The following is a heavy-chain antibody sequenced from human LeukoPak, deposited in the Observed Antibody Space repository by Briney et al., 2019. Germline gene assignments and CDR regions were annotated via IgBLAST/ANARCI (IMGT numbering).Heavy chain of an antibody. J-gene: IGHJ4*02. CDR1: GFTFSSYS. CDR3: AASADYDILTGYYDFDY. Sequence: GSLRLSCAASGFTFSSYSMNWVRQAPGKGLEWVSSISSSSSYIYYADSVKGRFTISRDNAKNSLYLQMNSLRAEDTAVYYCAASADYDILTGYYDFDYWGQGTLVTVSS. V-gene: IGHV3-21*01. D-gene: IGHD3-9*01. CDR2: ISSSSSYI.